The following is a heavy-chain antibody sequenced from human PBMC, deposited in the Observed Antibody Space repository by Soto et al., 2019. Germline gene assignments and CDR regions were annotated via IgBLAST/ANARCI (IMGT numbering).Heavy chain of an antibody. V-gene: IGHV3-33*01. D-gene: IGHD4-17*01. Sequence: QVQLVESGGGVVQPGRSLRLSCAASGFTFSNYGMHWVRQAPGKGLEWVAVIWYDGSNKYYADSVKVRFTISRDNSKNTLYLQMNSLRAEDTAVYYCAREDYGDSHDYWGQGTLVTVSS. CDR2: IWYDGSNK. J-gene: IGHJ4*02. CDR1: GFTFSNYG. CDR3: AREDYGDSHDY.